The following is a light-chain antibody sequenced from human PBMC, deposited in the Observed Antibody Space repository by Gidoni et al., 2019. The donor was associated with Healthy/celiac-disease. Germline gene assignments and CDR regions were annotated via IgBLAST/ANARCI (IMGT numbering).Light chain of an antibody. CDR1: SLRSYY. V-gene: IGLV3-19*01. CDR3: HSRERSGTIHVV. Sequence: SSELTQHPAVSVALGQTVRITCQGDSLRSYYASWYQQKPGQAPVLVVYGKNNRPSGIPDRFSGSSTGNTASLTRTGAQAEDEADYYCHSRERSGTIHVVFGGGTKLTV. J-gene: IGLJ2*01. CDR2: GKN.